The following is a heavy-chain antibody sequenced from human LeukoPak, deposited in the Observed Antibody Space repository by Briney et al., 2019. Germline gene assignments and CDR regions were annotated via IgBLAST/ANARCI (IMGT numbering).Heavy chain of an antibody. J-gene: IGHJ4*02. D-gene: IGHD6-13*01. CDR1: GFTFRSNW. V-gene: IGHV3-7*01. CDR3: ARTDTTSAGFLDY. CDR2: INQDGNVK. Sequence: GSLRLSCAASGFTFRSNWMTWVRQAPGKGLEWVANINQDGNVKKYVDSVKDRFTISRDNAENSLYLQMNSLRAGDTAVYFCARTDTTSAGFLDYWGQGILVTVSS.